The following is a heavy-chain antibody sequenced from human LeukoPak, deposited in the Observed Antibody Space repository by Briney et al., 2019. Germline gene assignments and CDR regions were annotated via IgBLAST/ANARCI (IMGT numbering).Heavy chain of an antibody. J-gene: IGHJ4*02. CDR3: ASLSYYDLSGYFY. D-gene: IGHD3-22*01. CDR2: INPNSGGT. Sequence: RASVKVSCKASGYPFIGNYIHWVRQVPGQGLEWMGWINPNSGGTQHSQKFQGRVTLTRDTSITTGYMELSGLTSDDTAVYYCASLSYYDLSGYFYWGQGTLVTVSS. V-gene: IGHV1-2*02. CDR1: GYPFIGNY.